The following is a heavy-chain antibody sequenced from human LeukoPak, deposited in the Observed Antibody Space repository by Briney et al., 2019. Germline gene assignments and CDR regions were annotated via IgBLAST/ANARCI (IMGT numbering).Heavy chain of an antibody. CDR2: IYYSGST. Sequence: SETLSLTCTVSGGSISSYYWSWIRQPPGKGLEWIGYIYYSGSTNYNPSLKSRVTMSVDTSKNQFSLKLSSVTAADTGVYYCARLAVAGTPHFDYWGQGTLVTVSS. J-gene: IGHJ4*02. V-gene: IGHV4-59*01. D-gene: IGHD6-19*01. CDR3: ARLAVAGTPHFDY. CDR1: GGSISSYY.